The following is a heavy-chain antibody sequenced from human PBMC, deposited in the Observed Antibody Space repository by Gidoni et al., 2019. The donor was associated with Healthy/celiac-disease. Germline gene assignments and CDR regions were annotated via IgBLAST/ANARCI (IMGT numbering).Heavy chain of an antibody. CDR3: ARDLLWFGELWGGRCFDY. CDR2: ISYDGSNK. D-gene: IGHD3-10*01. CDR1: SSYA. J-gene: IGHJ4*02. V-gene: IGHV3-30-3*01. Sequence: SSYAMHWVRQSPGKGLEWLAVISYDGSNKYYADSVKVRFTISRDNSKNTLYLQMNSLRAEDTAVYYCARDLLWFGELWGGRCFDYWGQGTLVTVSS.